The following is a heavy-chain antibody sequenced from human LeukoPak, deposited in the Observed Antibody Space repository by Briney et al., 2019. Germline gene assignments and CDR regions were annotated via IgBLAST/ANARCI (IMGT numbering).Heavy chain of an antibody. CDR1: GYTLTELS. V-gene: IGHV1-24*01. CDR3: ATASRMVRGVILAFDY. CDR2: FYPEDGET. Sequence: ASVKVSCKVSGYTLTELSMHWVRQAPGKGLEWMGGFYPEDGETIYAQKFQGRVTMTEDTSTDTAYMELSSLRSEDTAVYCCATASRMVRGVILAFDYWGQGTLVTVSS. D-gene: IGHD3-10*01. J-gene: IGHJ4*02.